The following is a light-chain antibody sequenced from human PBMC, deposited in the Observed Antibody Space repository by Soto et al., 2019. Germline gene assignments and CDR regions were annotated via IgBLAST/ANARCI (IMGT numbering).Light chain of an antibody. Sequence: DIQMTQSPSTLSASVGDRVTITCRASQSISNWLAWYQQKPGKAPNLLIYKASTLQSVVPSGFSGSGSGTEFTLTIICLQPDDSATYYCQQYIDNWTFGQGTKGEIK. CDR2: KAS. J-gene: IGKJ1*01. CDR3: QQYIDNWT. CDR1: QSISNW. V-gene: IGKV1-5*03.